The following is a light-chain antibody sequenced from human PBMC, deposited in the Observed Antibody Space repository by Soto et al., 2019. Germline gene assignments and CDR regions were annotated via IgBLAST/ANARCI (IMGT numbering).Light chain of an antibody. CDR3: AAWDDSLNGWV. J-gene: IGLJ3*02. CDR1: SSNIGSNT. CDR2: SNN. Sequence: QAVVTQPPSASGTPGQRVTISCSGSSSNIGSNTVNWYQQLPGTAPKLLIYSNNQRPSGVPDRCSGSKSGTSSSLAISGLQSEDEADYYCAAWDDSLNGWVFGGGTKPTV. V-gene: IGLV1-44*01.